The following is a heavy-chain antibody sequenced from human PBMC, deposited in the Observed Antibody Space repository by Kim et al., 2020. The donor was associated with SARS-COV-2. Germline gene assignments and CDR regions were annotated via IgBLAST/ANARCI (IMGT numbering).Heavy chain of an antibody. CDR3: ARDQLERPNYYYGMDV. CDR1: GFTFSDYY. V-gene: IGHV3-11*04. Sequence: GGSLRLSCAASGFTFSDYYMSWIRQAPVKGLEWVSYISSSGSTIYYADSVKGRFTISRDNAKNSLYLQMNSLRAEDTAVYYCARDQLERPNYYYGMDVWGQGTTVTVSS. J-gene: IGHJ6*02. CDR2: ISSSGSTI. D-gene: IGHD1-1*01.